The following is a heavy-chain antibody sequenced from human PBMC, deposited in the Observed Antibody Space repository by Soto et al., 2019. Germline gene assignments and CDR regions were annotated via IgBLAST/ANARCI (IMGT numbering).Heavy chain of an antibody. J-gene: IGHJ5*02. D-gene: IGHD3-10*01. Sequence: QVQLVQSGAEVKKPGASVTVSCKASGYTFTNYGIGWVRQAPGQGLEWMGWVSASKGRTTYAQKSQGRVTMTTHXXTXPAYLALRSLTSDDTAVYYCARVLGRGAMVGPPYDPWGQGTLVTVSS. CDR3: ARVLGRGAMVGPPYDP. CDR1: GYTFTNYG. V-gene: IGHV1-18*01. CDR2: VSASKGRT.